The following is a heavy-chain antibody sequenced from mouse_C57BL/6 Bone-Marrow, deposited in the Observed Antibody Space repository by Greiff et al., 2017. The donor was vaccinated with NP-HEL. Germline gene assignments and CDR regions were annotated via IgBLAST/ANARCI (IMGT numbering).Heavy chain of an antibody. CDR2: IDPSDSYT. CDR1: GYTFTSYW. D-gene: IGHD1-1*01. Sequence: VQLQQPGAELVMPGASVKLSCTASGYTFTSYWMHWVKQRPGQGLEWIGEIDPSDSYTNYNQKFQGKSTLTVDKSSSNAYMQLSSLTSEDSAVYYCASEDGSSYWYFDVWGTGTTVTVSS. V-gene: IGHV1-69*01. CDR3: ASEDGSSYWYFDV. J-gene: IGHJ1*03.